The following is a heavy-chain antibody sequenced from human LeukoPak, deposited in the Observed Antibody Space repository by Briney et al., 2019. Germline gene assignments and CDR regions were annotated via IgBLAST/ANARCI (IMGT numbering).Heavy chain of an antibody. CDR2: IDYSGGI. J-gene: IGHJ4*02. Sequence: SETLSLTCTVSGGSISSSSYYWGWIRQPPGKGLEWIASIDYSGGIYHNPSLKSRVTISVDTSKNQFSLKLSSVTAADTAVYYCASTRYDYAIYFDYWGQGTLVTVSS. V-gene: IGHV4-39*07. D-gene: IGHD3-16*01. CDR3: ASTRYDYAIYFDY. CDR1: GGSISSSSYY.